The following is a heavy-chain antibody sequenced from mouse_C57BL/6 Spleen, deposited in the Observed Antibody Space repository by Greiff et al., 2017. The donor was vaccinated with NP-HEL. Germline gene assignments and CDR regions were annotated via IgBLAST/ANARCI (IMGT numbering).Heavy chain of an antibody. CDR3: AKEAVVAKDYAMDY. CDR1: GYSFTDYN. D-gene: IGHD1-1*01. V-gene: IGHV1-39*01. J-gene: IGHJ4*01. CDR2: INPNYGTT. Sequence: VQLQQSGPELVKPGASVKISCKASGYSFTDYNMNWVKQSNGKSLEWIGVINPNYGTTSYNQKFKGKATLTVDQSSSTAYMQLNSLTSEDSAVYYCAKEAVVAKDYAMDYWGQGTSVTVSS.